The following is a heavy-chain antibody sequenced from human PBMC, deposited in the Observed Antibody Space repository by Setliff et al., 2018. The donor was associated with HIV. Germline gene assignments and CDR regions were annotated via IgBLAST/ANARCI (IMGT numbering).Heavy chain of an antibody. D-gene: IGHD2-21*01. CDR3: VRGRDFIVRHLHFTAGGAYDV. CDR2: IAHSGGT. J-gene: IGHJ3*01. V-gene: IGHV4-34*01. CDR1: GESMSGYF. Sequence: PSETLSLTCAFYGESMSGYFWTWIRQSPGTGLEWLGEIAHSGGTNYKSSLKSRLTISVDTSRNQFSLRLTSVTVADTAVYYCVRGRDFIVRHLHFTAGGAYDVWGPGTLVTVSS.